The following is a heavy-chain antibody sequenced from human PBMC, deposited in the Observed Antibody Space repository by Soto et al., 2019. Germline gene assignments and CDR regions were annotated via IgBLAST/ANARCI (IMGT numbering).Heavy chain of an antibody. CDR1: GFMFDSFA. CDR3: AKSGDNAGLGIYL. D-gene: IGHD6-25*01. CDR2: INGGSDSI. Sequence: EVQLVESGGGLVQPGGSLRLYCVGSGFMFDSFAMNWVRQAPGKGLEWVAYINGGSDSIYYAESVKGRFTISRDNARNSLSLQMNSLRDGDTAVYYCAKSGDNAGLGIYLWGQGTLVTVSS. V-gene: IGHV3-48*02. J-gene: IGHJ5*02.